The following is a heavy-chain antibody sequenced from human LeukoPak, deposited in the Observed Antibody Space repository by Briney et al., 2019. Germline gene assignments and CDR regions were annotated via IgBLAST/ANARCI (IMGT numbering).Heavy chain of an antibody. CDR2: INPNTGGT. J-gene: IGHJ5*02. V-gene: IGHV1-2*02. CDR3: ARGTFDP. Sequence: ASVKVSFKASGYTFTGYYMHWVRQAPGQGLEWMGWINPNTGGTNYAQKFQGRVTMTRDTSISTAYMEVSSLTSDDTAVYYCARGTFDPWGQGTLVTVSS. CDR1: GYTFTGYY.